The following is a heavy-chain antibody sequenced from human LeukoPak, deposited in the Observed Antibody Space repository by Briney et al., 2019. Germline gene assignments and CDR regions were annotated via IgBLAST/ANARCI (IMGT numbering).Heavy chain of an antibody. Sequence: GGSLRLSCAASGFTFSSYAMSWVRQAPGKGLEWVPTISGSGGSTYYADSVKGRFTISRDNSKNTLYLQMNSLRAEDTAVYYCAKESTYYDILTGLYYFDYWGQGTLVTVSS. CDR1: GFTFSSYA. CDR3: AKESTYYDILTGLYYFDY. CDR2: ISGSGGST. V-gene: IGHV3-23*01. J-gene: IGHJ4*02. D-gene: IGHD3-9*01.